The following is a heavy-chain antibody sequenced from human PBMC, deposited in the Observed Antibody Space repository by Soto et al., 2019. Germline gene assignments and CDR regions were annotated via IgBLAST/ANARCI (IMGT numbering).Heavy chain of an antibody. CDR2: INSDGSST. CDR1: GFTFSSYW. D-gene: IGHD3-10*01. J-gene: IGHJ4*02. CDR3: ARYTRRIRGGVGY. V-gene: IGHV3-74*01. Sequence: EVQLVESGGGLVQPGGSLRLSCAASGFTFSSYWMHWVRQAPGKGLVWVSRINSDGSSTSYADSVKGRFTISRDNAKNTLYLQMNRLGAEDTAVYYCARYTRRIRGGVGYWGQGTLITVSS.